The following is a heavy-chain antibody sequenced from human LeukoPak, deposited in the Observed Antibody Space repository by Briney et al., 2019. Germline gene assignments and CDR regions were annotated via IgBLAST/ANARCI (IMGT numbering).Heavy chain of an antibody. CDR3: AREEYFQDSNGYSYYFHS. J-gene: IGHJ4*02. D-gene: IGHD3-22*01. CDR1: GGSISSYY. CDR2: IYYSGST. V-gene: IGHV4-59*12. Sequence: NPSETLSLTCTVSGGSISSYYWSWIRQPPGKGLEWIGYIYYSGSTNYNPSLKSRVTISVDTSKNQFSLNVTSVTAADTAVYYCAREEYFQDSNGYSYYFHSWGQGSLVTVSS.